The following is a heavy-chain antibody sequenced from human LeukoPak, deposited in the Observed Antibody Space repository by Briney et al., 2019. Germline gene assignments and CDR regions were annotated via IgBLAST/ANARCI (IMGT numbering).Heavy chain of an antibody. V-gene: IGHV3-74*01. Sequence: GGSLRLSCAASGLTFSSHWMHWVRQAPGKGLVWVSRITNDGSSTTYADSVKGRFTISRDNVKNSLYLQMSSLRAEDTAVYYCATDRGWRTSGYYLYYFEYWGQGTLVTFSS. CDR2: ITNDGSST. J-gene: IGHJ4*02. CDR1: GLTFSSHW. D-gene: IGHD3-3*01. CDR3: ATDRGWRTSGYYLYYFEY.